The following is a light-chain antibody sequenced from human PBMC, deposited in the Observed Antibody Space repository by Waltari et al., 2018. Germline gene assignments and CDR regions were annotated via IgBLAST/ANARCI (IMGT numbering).Light chain of an antibody. Sequence: EIVLTQSPGTLSLSLGERVTLSCRASQSVSRTLAWYQQKPGQAPSLLIYAASTRATGIPDRFSGSGSGTDFSLTISSLEPEDFAVYYCQHYVRLPATFGQGTKVEIK. V-gene: IGKV3-20*01. CDR1: QSVSRT. J-gene: IGKJ1*01. CDR3: QHYVRLPAT. CDR2: AAS.